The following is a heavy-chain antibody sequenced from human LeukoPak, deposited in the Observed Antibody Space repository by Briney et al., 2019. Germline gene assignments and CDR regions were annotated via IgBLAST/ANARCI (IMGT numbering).Heavy chain of an antibody. V-gene: IGHV4-59*01. CDR2: IYYSGST. CDR1: GGSISSYY. Sequence: SETLSLTCTVSGGSISSYYWSWIRQPSGKGLEWIGYIYYSGSTNYNPSLKSRVTISVDTSKNQFSLKLSSVTAADTAVYYCARSITGTTFYYYGMDVWGKGTTVTVSS. J-gene: IGHJ6*04. D-gene: IGHD1-20*01. CDR3: ARSITGTTFYYYGMDV.